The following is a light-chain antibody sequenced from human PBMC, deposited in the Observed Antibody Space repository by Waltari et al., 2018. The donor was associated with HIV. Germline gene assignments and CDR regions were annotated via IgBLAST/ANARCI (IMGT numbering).Light chain of an antibody. CDR3: SSYAGYNNYV. Sequence: QSALTQPASVSGSPGQSITISCTGTRSDVGSYNLVSWYQQHPGKAPKLMIYEGSKRPSGVPDRFSGSKSGNTASLTVSGLQAEDEADYYCSSYAGYNNYVFGTGTKVTVL. V-gene: IGLV2-14*02. J-gene: IGLJ1*01. CDR1: RSDVGSYNL. CDR2: EGS.